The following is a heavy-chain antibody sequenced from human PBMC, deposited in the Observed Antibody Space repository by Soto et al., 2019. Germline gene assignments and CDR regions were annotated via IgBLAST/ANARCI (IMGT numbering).Heavy chain of an antibody. CDR3: AKGYCSSTSWLYNWFDT. J-gene: IGHJ5*02. V-gene: IGHV4-39*01. CDR1: GGSISSSSYY. Sequence: SETLSLTCSVSGGSISSSSYYWGWIRQPPGKGLEWIGSIYYSGSTYYNPSLKSRVTISVDTSKNQFSLKLSSVTAADTAVYYCAKGYCSSTSWLYNWFDTWGQGTLVTVSS. CDR2: IYYSGST. D-gene: IGHD2-2*01.